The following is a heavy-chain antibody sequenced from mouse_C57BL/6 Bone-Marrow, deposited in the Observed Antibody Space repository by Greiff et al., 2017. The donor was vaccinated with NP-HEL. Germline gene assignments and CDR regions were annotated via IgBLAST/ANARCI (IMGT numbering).Heavy chain of an antibody. CDR1: GFTFTDYY. CDR2: IRNKANGYTT. V-gene: IGHV7-3*01. D-gene: IGHD1-1*01. J-gene: IGHJ1*03. Sequence: EVKLVESGGGLVQPGGSLSLSCAASGFTFTDYYMSWVRQPPGKALEWLGFIRNKANGYTTEYSASVKGRFTISRDNSQSILYLQMNALRAEDSATYYCARYPHYYYGSSYGYFDVWGTGTTVTVSS. CDR3: ARYPHYYYGSSYGYFDV.